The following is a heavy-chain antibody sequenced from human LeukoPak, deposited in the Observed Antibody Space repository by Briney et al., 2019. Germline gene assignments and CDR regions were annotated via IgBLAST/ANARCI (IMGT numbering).Heavy chain of an antibody. D-gene: IGHD2-15*01. J-gene: IGHJ4*02. CDR1: GFSFSSYG. CDR3: ARCGGDTCYSRPPDF. CDR2: ITDTGGST. Sequence: GGSLRLSCAASGFSFSSYGMSWVRQAPGKGLEWVSAITDTGGSTYYTDPMKGRFTISRDNSKSMLYLQMNGLRVEDTAIYYCARCGGDTCYSRPPDFWGQGALVTVSS. V-gene: IGHV3-23*01.